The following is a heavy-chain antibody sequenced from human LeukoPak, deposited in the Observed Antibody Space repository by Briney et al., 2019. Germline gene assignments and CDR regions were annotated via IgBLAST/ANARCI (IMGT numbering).Heavy chain of an antibody. Sequence: GGSLRLSCAASGFTFRSYGMHWVRQAPGKGLEWVAVIWNDGSSKYYADSVKGRFTISRDSSKNTLYLQMNSLRAEDTAVYFCAKPTSGSGSFLIDFWGQGTLVTVSS. J-gene: IGHJ4*02. CDR2: IWNDGSSK. V-gene: IGHV3-33*06. CDR1: GFTFRSYG. D-gene: IGHD1-26*01. CDR3: AKPTSGSGSFLIDF.